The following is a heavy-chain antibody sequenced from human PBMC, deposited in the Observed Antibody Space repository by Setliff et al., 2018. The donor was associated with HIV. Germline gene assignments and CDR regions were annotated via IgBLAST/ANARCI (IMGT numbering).Heavy chain of an antibody. CDR2: MHPHSGNT. Sequence: ASVKVSCKASGYTFTNYAMNWVRQAPGQGLEWMGWMHPHSGNTDYTQKFQGRVTMTRNTSISTAYMELSSLRSEDTAVYYCARGIKLVGGVIVGSMDVWGKGTTVTVSS. D-gene: IGHD3-16*02. V-gene: IGHV1-8*02. CDR1: GYTFTNYA. J-gene: IGHJ6*03. CDR3: ARGIKLVGGVIVGSMDV.